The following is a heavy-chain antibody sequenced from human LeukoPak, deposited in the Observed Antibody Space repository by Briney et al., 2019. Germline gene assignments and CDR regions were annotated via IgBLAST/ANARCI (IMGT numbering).Heavy chain of an antibody. Sequence: ASVKVSCKVSGYTLNELSMHWVRQAPGKGIEWMGGFDPEDGETIYAQKLQGRVTMTEDTSTDTAYMELSSLRSEDTAVYYCATFLGWSHFDYWGQGTLVTVSS. V-gene: IGHV1-24*01. CDR1: GYTLNELS. D-gene: IGHD2-21*01. CDR3: ATFLGWSHFDY. CDR2: FDPEDGET. J-gene: IGHJ4*02.